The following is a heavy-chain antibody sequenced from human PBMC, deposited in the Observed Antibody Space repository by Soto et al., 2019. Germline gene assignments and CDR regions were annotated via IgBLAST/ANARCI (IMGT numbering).Heavy chain of an antibody. Sequence: QVQLVQSGAEMKKPGSSVKVSCRSGGDTFSSYTVSWVRQAPGQGLEWMGRVIPILGVTNYARKFQGRVSITAEKSTSTXYLXLRSLRSEDSGVYYCARRRYCGADCYSQYYYGMDVWGQGTTVTVSS. CDR2: VIPILGVT. CDR1: GDTFSSYT. J-gene: IGHJ6*02. V-gene: IGHV1-69*02. D-gene: IGHD2-21*02. CDR3: ARRRYCGADCYSQYYYGMDV.